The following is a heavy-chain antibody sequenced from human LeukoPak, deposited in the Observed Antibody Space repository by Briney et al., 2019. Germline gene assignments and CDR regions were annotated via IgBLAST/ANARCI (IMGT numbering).Heavy chain of an antibody. CDR2: IYYSGST. D-gene: IGHD3-10*01. J-gene: IGHJ6*03. V-gene: IGHV4-59*01. CDR1: GGSISSYY. Sequence: SETLSLTCTVSGGSISSYYWSWIRQPPGKGLEWIGYIYYSGSTNYNPSLKSRVTISVDTSKNQFSLKLSSVTAADTAVYYCARDQYYYGSGSYYMDVWGKGTTVTVSS. CDR3: ARDQYYYGSGSYYMDV.